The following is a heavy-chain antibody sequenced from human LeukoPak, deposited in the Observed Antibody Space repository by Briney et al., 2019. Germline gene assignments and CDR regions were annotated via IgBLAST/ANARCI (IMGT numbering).Heavy chain of an antibody. CDR1: GGSISSGGYY. Sequence: SETLSLTCTVSGGSISSGGYYWSWIRQHPGKGLEWIGYIYYSGSTYCNPSLKSRVTISVDTSKNQFSLKLSSVTAADTAVYYCARAYDFWSGYDPGFDYWGQGTLVTVSS. CDR2: IYYSGST. V-gene: IGHV4-31*03. CDR3: ARAYDFWSGYDPGFDY. D-gene: IGHD3-3*01. J-gene: IGHJ4*02.